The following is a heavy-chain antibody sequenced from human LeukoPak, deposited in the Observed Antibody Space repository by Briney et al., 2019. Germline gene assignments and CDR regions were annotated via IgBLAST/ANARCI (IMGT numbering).Heavy chain of an antibody. D-gene: IGHD1-14*01. Sequence: GGSLRLSCAASGFTFSSYGMHWVRQAPGKGLEWVAVISYDGSNKYYADSVKGRFTISRDNSKNTLYLQMNSLRAEDTAVYYCPKDNRVYDYFDYWGQGTLVTVSS. CDR1: GFTFSSYG. V-gene: IGHV3-30*18. CDR2: ISYDGSNK. CDR3: PKDNRVYDYFDY. J-gene: IGHJ4*02.